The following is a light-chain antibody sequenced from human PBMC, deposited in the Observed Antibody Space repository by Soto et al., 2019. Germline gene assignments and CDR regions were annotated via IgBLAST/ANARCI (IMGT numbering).Light chain of an antibody. CDR2: EVS. CDR3: SSFTSSSTFNYV. V-gene: IGLV2-14*01. Sequence: QSVLTQPASVSGSPGQSITISCTGTSSDVGAYNYISWYQQYPGTAPKIMIYEVSSRPSGVSHRFSGSKSGNTASLTISGLQPDDEADYYCSSFTSSSTFNYVFGTGTKVTVL. J-gene: IGLJ1*01. CDR1: SSDVGAYNY.